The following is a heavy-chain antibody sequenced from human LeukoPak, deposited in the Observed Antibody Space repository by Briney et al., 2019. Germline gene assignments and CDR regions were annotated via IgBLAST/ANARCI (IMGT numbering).Heavy chain of an antibody. D-gene: IGHD6-13*01. V-gene: IGHV3-9*01. J-gene: IGHJ4*02. CDR1: GFTFNDYA. CDR3: AAAAGTY. Sequence: PGGSLRLSCAASGFTFNDYAMHWVRQAPGKGLEWVSGISWDSGRRGYADSVKGRFTTSRDNAKNSLYLQMTSLRAEDTALYYCAAAAGTYWGQGTLVTVSS. CDR2: ISWDSGRR.